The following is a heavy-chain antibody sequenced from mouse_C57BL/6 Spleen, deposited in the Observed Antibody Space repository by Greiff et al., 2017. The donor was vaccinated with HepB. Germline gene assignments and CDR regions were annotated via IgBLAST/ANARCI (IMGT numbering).Heavy chain of an antibody. CDR1: GYAFSSYW. Sequence: VKLMESGAELVKPGASVKISCKASGYAFSSYWMNWVKQRPGKGLEWIGQIYPGDGDTNYNGKFKGKATLTADKSSSTAYMQLSSLTSEDSAVYFCARKADDAMDYWGQGTSVTVSS. CDR3: ARKADDAMDY. V-gene: IGHV1-80*01. D-gene: IGHD6-1*01. CDR2: IYPGDGDT. J-gene: IGHJ4*01.